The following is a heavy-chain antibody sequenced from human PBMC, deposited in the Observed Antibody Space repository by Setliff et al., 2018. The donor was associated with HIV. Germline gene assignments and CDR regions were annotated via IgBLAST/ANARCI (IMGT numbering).Heavy chain of an antibody. J-gene: IGHJ6*03. Sequence: ASVKVSCKASGYTFTGYYMHWVRQAPGQGLEWMGWINPNSGGTTYAEKFQGRVTITADTSTDTAYMELSSLRSEDTAVYYCARGFNVDRGVSGLYCYYYMDVWGKGTTVTVSS. CDR1: GYTFTGYY. D-gene: IGHD5-12*01. CDR3: ARGFNVDRGVSGLYCYYYMDV. CDR2: INPNSGGT. V-gene: IGHV1-2*02.